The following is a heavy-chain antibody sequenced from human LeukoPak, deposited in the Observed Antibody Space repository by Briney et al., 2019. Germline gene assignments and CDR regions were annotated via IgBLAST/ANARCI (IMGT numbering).Heavy chain of an antibody. Sequence: PSETLSLTCAVYGGSFSGYYWSWIRQPPGKGLEWIGEINHSGSTNYNPPLKSRVAISVDTSKNQFSLKLSSVTAADTAVYYCCQWPGGYYWGQGTLVTVSS. D-gene: IGHD6-19*01. CDR1: GGSFSGYY. CDR2: INHSGST. CDR3: CQWPGGYY. J-gene: IGHJ4*02. V-gene: IGHV4-34*01.